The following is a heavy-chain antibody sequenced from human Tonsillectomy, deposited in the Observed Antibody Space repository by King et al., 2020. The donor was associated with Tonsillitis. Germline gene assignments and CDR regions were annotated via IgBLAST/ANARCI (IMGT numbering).Heavy chain of an antibody. CDR1: RYSIGSGYY. V-gene: IGHV4-38-2*02. D-gene: IGHD2-2*01. CDR2: IFHSGDT. CDR3: ARLPHCTSTNCYAGDKEIDF. J-gene: IGHJ4*02. Sequence: VQLQESGPGLVKPSESLSLTCSVSRYSIGSGYYWGWIRQPPGKGLEWIGSIFHSGDTYYNPSLKSPVTISVDTSKNQLSLRLSSVTAADTAVYYCARLPHCTSTNCYAGDKEIDFWGQGTLVTVSS.